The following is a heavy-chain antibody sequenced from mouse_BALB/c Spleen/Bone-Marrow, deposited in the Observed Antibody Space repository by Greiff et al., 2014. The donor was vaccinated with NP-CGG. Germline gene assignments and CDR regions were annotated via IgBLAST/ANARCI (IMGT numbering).Heavy chain of an antibody. V-gene: IGHV1S22*01. CDR1: GYTFTSYW. J-gene: IGHJ2*01. D-gene: IGHD2-4*01. CDR3: TKLKSTMITRGYFDY. CDR2: IYPGSGST. Sequence: LQQSGSELVRPGASVKLSCKASGYTFTSYWMHWVKQRPGQGLEWIGNIYPGSGSTNYDEKFKSKATLTVDTSSSTAYMQLSSLTSEDSAVYYCTKLKSTMITRGYFDYGGQGTTPTVS.